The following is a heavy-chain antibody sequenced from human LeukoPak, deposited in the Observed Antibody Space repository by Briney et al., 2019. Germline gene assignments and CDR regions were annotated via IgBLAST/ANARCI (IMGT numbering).Heavy chain of an antibody. CDR2: IYYSGST. D-gene: IGHD6-13*01. CDR3: ARVRRGSSWFSNWFDP. Sequence: SETLSLTCTASGGSISSYYWSWIRQPPGKGLEWIGYIYYSGSTNYNPSLKSRVTISVDTSKNQFSLKLSSVTAADTAVYYCARVRRGSSWFSNWFDPWGQGTLVTVSS. V-gene: IGHV4-59*01. J-gene: IGHJ5*02. CDR1: GGSISSYY.